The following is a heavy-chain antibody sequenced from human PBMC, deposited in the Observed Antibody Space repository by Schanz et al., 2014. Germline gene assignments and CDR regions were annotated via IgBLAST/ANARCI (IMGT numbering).Heavy chain of an antibody. V-gene: IGHV3-33*01. J-gene: IGHJ3*02. CDR2: IWYDGNNK. CDR1: GFTFSSYG. CDR3: AKATHTDSGGNPQTFDI. Sequence: QVQLVESGGDVVQPGRSLRLSCAASGFTFSSYGMHWVRQAPGKGLEWVAVIWYDGNNKYYADSVKGRFTISRDNSKTXXXXHMNRRSAEAAXXXXYAKATHTDSGGNPQTFDIWGQGTMVTVSS. D-gene: IGHD4-17*01.